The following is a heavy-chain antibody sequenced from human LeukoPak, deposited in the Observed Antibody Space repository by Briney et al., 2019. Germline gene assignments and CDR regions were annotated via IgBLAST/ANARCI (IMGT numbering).Heavy chain of an antibody. V-gene: IGHV4-4*02. CDR3: ARAGDDYVWGSYRQVFDY. D-gene: IGHD3-16*02. CDR1: GGSISSSNW. Sequence: PSGTLSLTCAVSGGSISSSNWWSWVRQPPGKGLEWIGEIYHSGSTNYNPSLKSRVTISVDKSKNQFSLKLSSVTAADTAVYYCARAGDDYVWGSYRQVFDYWGQGTLVTVSS. CDR2: IYHSGST. J-gene: IGHJ4*02.